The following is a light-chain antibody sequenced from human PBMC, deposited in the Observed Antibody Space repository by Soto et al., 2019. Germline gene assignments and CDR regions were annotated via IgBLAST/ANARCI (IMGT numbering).Light chain of an antibody. CDR2: NVN. CDR3: SSYAGSNTWV. Sequence: QSVLIQPPSVSGSPGQSVTISCTGTSSDVGSYDYVSWYQQHPGTVPKPMIYNVNTRPSGVPDRFSGSKSGNTASLTVSGLHAEDESHYYCSSYAGSNTWVFGGGTKLTVL. J-gene: IGLJ3*02. V-gene: IGLV2-8*01. CDR1: SSDVGSYDY.